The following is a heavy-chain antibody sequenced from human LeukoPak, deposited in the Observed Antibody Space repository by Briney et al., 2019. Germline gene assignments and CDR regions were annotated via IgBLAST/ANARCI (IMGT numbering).Heavy chain of an antibody. D-gene: IGHD5-18*01. CDR1: GGSFSGYY. V-gene: IGHV4-34*01. J-gene: IGHJ4*02. CDR2: INHSGST. Sequence: SETLSLTCAVYGGSFSGYYWSWIRQPPGKGLEWIGEINHSGSTNYNPSLKSRVTISVDKSKNQFSLKLSSVTAADTAVYYCARGYSYGPAYYFDYWGQGTLVTVSS. CDR3: ARGYSYGPAYYFDY.